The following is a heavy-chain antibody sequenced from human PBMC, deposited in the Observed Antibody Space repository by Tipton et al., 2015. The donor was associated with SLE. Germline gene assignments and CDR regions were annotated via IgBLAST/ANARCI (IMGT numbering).Heavy chain of an antibody. D-gene: IGHD3-10*01. V-gene: IGHV4-59*11. CDR1: GGSINPHY. CDR3: ARGSVGFDY. Sequence: TLSLTCTVSGGSINPHYWSWIRQPPGKGLEWIGFVSYTGTTNYNASLSSRLTISIDTSKNHFSLSLNSLTAADTAVYFCARGSVGFDYWGQGALVTVSS. CDR2: VSYTGTT. J-gene: IGHJ4*02.